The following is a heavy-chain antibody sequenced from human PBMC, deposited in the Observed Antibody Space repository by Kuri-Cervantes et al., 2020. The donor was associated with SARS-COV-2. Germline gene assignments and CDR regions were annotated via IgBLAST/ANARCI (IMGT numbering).Heavy chain of an antibody. J-gene: IGHJ4*02. D-gene: IGHD4-17*01. CDR2: ISSSSSTI. V-gene: IGHV3-48*02. CDR3: ARDGVXXDNGFSSY. Sequence: GGSLRLSCAASGFTFSSYSMNWVRQAPGKGLEWVSYISSSSSTIYYADSVKGRFTISRDNAKNSLYLQMNSLGDEDTAXDYCARDGVXXDNGFSSYWGQGTLVTVSS. CDR1: GFTFSSYS.